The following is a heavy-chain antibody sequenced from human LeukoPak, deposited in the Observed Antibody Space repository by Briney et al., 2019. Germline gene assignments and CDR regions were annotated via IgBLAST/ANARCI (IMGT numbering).Heavy chain of an antibody. CDR1: GGTFSSYA. Sequence: GASVKVSCKASGGTFSSYAISWVRQAPGQGLEWMGGVIPIFGTANYAQKFQGRVTVTTDESTSTAYMELSSLRSEDTAVYYCARARLLWYFDPWGQGTLVTVSS. D-gene: IGHD3-10*01. CDR2: VIPIFGTA. V-gene: IGHV1-69*05. CDR3: ARARLLWYFDP. J-gene: IGHJ5*02.